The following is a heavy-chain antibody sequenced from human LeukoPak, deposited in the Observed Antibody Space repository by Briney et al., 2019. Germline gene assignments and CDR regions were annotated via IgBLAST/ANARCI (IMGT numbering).Heavy chain of an antibody. J-gene: IGHJ6*03. CDR1: GGSISSSSYY. D-gene: IGHD3-10*01. CDR2: IYYSGST. CDR3: ARDSYGSGSSYNDYYYYMDV. Sequence: SETLSLTCTVSGGSISSSSYYWGWIRQPPGKGLEWIGSIYYSGSTWSSLKSRVTISIDTSKNKFSLKLSSVTPADTAVYYCARDSYGSGSSYNDYYYYMDVWGKGTTVTIS. V-gene: IGHV4-39*07.